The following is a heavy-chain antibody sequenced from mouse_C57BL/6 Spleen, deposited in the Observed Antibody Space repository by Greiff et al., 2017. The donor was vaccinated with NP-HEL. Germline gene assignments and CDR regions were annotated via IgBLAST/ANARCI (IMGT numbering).Heavy chain of an antibody. CDR1: GFTFTDYY. V-gene: IGHV7-3*01. CDR3: ASLSTVAYYFDY. J-gene: IGHJ2*01. Sequence: EVMLVESGGGLVQPGGSLSLSCAASGFTFTDYYMSWVRQPPGKALEWLGFIRNKANGYTTEYSASVKGRFTISRDNSQSILYLQMNALRAEDSATYYCASLSTVAYYFDYWGQGTTLTVSS. D-gene: IGHD1-1*01. CDR2: IRNKANGYTT.